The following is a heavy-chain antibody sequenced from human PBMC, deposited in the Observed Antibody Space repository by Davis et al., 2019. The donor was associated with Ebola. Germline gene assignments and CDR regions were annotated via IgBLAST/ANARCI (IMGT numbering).Heavy chain of an antibody. J-gene: IGHJ5*01. D-gene: IGHD3-9*01. V-gene: IGHV3-21*04. CDR1: GFTFSTYS. CDR3: ARVNAVTGYSRFDS. CDR2: ISSDSDYI. Sequence: GESLKISCAASGFTFSTYSMSWVRQAPGKALEWVSSISSDSDYIYYADSAKGRFTISRDNAKNSLFLQMNSLRAEDTALYHCARVNAVTGYSRFDSWGQGTLVTVSS.